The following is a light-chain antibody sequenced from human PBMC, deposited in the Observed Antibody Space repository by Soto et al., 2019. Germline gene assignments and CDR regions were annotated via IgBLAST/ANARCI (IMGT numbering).Light chain of an antibody. CDR2: TAS. CDR3: HQSNSTPYT. Sequence: DIQMTQSPSSLSASLGERVTITCWARQSMRNYFNWYHQKPGKAPKLLIYTASSLHSGVPSRFSGSASGTDFTLTITSLQREDFATYYCHQSNSTPYTFGQGTKLDI. CDR1: QSMRNY. J-gene: IGKJ2*01. V-gene: IGKV1-39*01.